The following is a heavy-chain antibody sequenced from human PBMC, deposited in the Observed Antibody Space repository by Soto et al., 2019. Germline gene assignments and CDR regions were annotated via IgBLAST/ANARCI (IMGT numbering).Heavy chain of an antibody. CDR1: GFTFSSYA. V-gene: IGHV3-23*01. CDR2: ISGSGGST. J-gene: IGHJ4*02. D-gene: IGHD3-3*01. Sequence: EVQLLESGGGLVQPGGSLRLSCAASGFTFSSYAMSWVRQAPGKGLEWVSAISGSGGSTYYADSVKGRFTISRDNSKNTLYLQMNSLRAEDTAVYYCAKVATDYDFWSGYYDYWGQGTLVTVSS. CDR3: AKVATDYDFWSGYYDY.